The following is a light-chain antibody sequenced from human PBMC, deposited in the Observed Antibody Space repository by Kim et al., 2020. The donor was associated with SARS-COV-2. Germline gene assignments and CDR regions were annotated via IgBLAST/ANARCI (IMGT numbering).Light chain of an antibody. CDR2: GAS. J-gene: IGKJ1*01. CDR1: QSVSSN. V-gene: IGKV3-15*01. Sequence: EIVMTQSPATLSVSPGERATLSCRSSQSVSSNLAWYQQKPGKAPRLLIYGASTRATGIPARSSGSGSGTEFTLTISSLQSEDFAVYYCQQYNNWPRTFGQGTKEDIK. CDR3: QQYNNWPRT.